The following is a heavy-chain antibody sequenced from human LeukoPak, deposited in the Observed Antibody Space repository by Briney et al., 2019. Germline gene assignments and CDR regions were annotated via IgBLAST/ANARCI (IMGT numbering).Heavy chain of an antibody. CDR1: GGTFSSYA. J-gene: IGHJ5*02. V-gene: IGHV1-69*05. CDR3: ARLVLEVRIGYCSSTSCPNWFDP. CDR2: IIPIFCTA. Sequence: ASVKVSCKASGGTFSSYAISWVRQAPAQGLEWMGGIIPIFCTANYAQKFQGRFTMTTDESTSTAYMELSSLRSEDTAVYYCARLVLEVRIGYCSSTSCPNWFDPWGQGTLVTVSS. D-gene: IGHD2-2*01.